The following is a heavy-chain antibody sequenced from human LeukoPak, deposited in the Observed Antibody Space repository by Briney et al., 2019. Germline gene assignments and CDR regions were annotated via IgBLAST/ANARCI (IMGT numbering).Heavy chain of an antibody. CDR3: AREGYDFWSGYRYYYYMDV. CDR2: IYTSGST. Sequence: SETLSLTCTVSGGSISSYYWSWIRQPAGKGLVWIGRIYTSGSTNYNPSLKSRVTMSVDTSKNQFSLKLSSVTAADTAVYYCAREGYDFWSGYRYYYYMDVWGKGTTVTVSS. D-gene: IGHD3-3*01. CDR1: GGSISSYY. V-gene: IGHV4-4*07. J-gene: IGHJ6*03.